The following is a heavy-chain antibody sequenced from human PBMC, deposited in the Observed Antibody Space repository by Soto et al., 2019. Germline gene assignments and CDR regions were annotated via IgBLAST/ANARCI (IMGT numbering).Heavy chain of an antibody. CDR1: GGTFSSYA. D-gene: IGHD6-13*01. CDR2: IIPIFGTA. V-gene: IGHV1-69*13. CDR3: ARHSSSWYDFDY. J-gene: IGHJ4*02. Sequence: SVKVSCKASGGTFSSYAISWVRQAPGQGLEWMGGIIPIFGTANYAQKFQGRVTITADESTSTAYMELSSLRSEDTAVYYCARHSSSWYDFDYWGQGTLVTVSS.